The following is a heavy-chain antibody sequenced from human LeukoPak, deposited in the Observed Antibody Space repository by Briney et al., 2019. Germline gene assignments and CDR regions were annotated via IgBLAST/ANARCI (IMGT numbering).Heavy chain of an antibody. Sequence: ASVKVSCKASGYTFSSYGISWVRHAPGQGLEWMGWISAYNGNTNYAQKLQDRLTMTTDTSTSTAYMELRSLRSDDTAVYYCARLSGIRWELSSYYFDYWGQGTLVTVSS. D-gene: IGHD1-26*01. V-gene: IGHV1-18*01. CDR2: ISAYNGNT. CDR3: ARLSGIRWELSSYYFDY. CDR1: GYTFSSYG. J-gene: IGHJ4*02.